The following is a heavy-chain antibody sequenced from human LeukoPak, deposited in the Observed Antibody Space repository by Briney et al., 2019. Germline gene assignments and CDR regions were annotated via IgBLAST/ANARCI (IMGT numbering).Heavy chain of an antibody. Sequence: QSGGSLGLSCAASGFPFSTYAMSWVRQAPGKGLEWVSSIRGSDGSTYYADSVKGRFAISRDNSKNTLYLQMNSLRAEDTAVYYCAKDVYGDYGGLDYWGQGTLVTVSS. V-gene: IGHV3-23*01. J-gene: IGHJ4*02. CDR3: AKDVYGDYGGLDY. CDR1: GFPFSTYA. D-gene: IGHD4-17*01. CDR2: IRGSDGST.